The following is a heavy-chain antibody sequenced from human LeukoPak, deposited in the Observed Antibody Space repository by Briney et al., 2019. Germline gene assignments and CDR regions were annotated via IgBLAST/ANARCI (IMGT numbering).Heavy chain of an antibody. Sequence: GASVKVSCKASGYTFTGYYMHWVRQAPGQGLAWMGWINPNSGSTNYAQKFQGRVTMTRDTSISTAYMELSRLRSDDTAVYYCARTSAKSHYYYYGMDVWGQGTTVTVSS. V-gene: IGHV1-2*02. J-gene: IGHJ6*02. CDR3: ARTSAKSHYYYYGMDV. CDR1: GYTFTGYY. CDR2: INPNSGST. D-gene: IGHD4/OR15-4a*01.